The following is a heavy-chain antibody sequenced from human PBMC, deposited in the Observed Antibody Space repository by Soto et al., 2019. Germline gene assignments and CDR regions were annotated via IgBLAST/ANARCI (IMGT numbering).Heavy chain of an antibody. V-gene: IGHV1-69*13. Sequence: GASVKVSCKASGGTFSSYAISWVRQAPGQGLEWMGGIIPIFGTANYAQKFQGRVTITADESTSTAYMELSSLRSEDTAVYYCASKGFFGVVRTHDYYYYGMDIWGQGTTVTVSS. CDR2: IIPIFGTA. CDR1: GGTFSSYA. CDR3: ASKGFFGVVRTHDYYYYGMDI. D-gene: IGHD3-3*01. J-gene: IGHJ6*02.